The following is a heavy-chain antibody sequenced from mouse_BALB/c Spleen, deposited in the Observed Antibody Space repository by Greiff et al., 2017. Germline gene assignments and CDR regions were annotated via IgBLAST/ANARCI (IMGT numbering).Heavy chain of an antibody. CDR3: ARAVRQGYYAMDY. D-gene: IGHD2-14*01. CDR2: ISDGGSYT. Sequence: EVQGVESGGGLVKPGGSLKLSCAASGFTFSDYYMYWVRQTPEKRLEWVATISDGGSYTYYPDSVKGRFTISRDNAKNNLYLQMSSLKSEDTAMYYCARAVRQGYYAMDYWGQGTSVTVSA. CDR1: GFTFSDYY. V-gene: IGHV5-4*02. J-gene: IGHJ4*01.